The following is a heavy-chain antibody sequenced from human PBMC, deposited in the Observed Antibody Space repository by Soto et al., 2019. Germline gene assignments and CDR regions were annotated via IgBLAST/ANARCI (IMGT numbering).Heavy chain of an antibody. CDR1: GFSLITSGVG. D-gene: IGHD4-17*01. Sequence: QITLRESGPTLVRPTETLTLTCSFSGFSLITSGVGVGWFRQSPGKALEWLAVIHWDDDKRYSPSLSSRLAITKDTSINQVVLTMTNVDPVDTGTYYCARFLRHAAAFDLWGQGTVATVSS. CDR3: ARFLRHAAAFDL. V-gene: IGHV2-5*02. CDR2: IHWDDDK. J-gene: IGHJ3*01.